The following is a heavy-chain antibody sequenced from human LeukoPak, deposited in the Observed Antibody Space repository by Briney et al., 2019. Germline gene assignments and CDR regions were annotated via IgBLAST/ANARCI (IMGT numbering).Heavy chain of an antibody. Sequence: GGSLRLSCAASGFPFSSYAMHWVRQAPGKGLEWVALISYDGNNKYYADSVKGRFTISRDNSKNTLYLQMNSLRPEGTAIYYCARARYCSSISCREAFDIWGQGTMVTVSS. V-gene: IGHV3-30-3*01. CDR1: GFPFSSYA. D-gene: IGHD2-2*01. CDR2: ISYDGNNK. J-gene: IGHJ3*02. CDR3: ARARYCSSISCREAFDI.